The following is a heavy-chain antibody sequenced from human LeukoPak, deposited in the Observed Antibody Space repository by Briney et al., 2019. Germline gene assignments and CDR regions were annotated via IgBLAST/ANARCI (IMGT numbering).Heavy chain of an antibody. CDR3: AKASWVSSADAVL. CDR2: LRGDGET. CDR1: GFIFRDYA. V-gene: IGHV3-23*01. Sequence: GGSLRLSCVASGFIFRDYAMSWVCQAPAGGLEWVSSLRGDGETFYTDSVKGRFTLSRDHSRNTVYLQLNNLRVEDTAVYYCAKASWVSSADAVLWGQGTLVTVS. D-gene: IGHD3-16*01. J-gene: IGHJ4*02.